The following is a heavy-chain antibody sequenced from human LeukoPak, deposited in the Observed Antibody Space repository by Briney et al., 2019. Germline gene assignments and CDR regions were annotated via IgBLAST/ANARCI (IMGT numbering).Heavy chain of an antibody. D-gene: IGHD1-1*01. V-gene: IGHV4-59*11. CDR3: AREYNYYYYYMDV. CDR2: IYYSGRT. J-gene: IGHJ6*03. CDR1: GGSISSHY. Sequence: SETLSLTCTVSGGSISSHYWSWIRQPPGKGLEWIGYIYYSGRTNYNPSLKSRVTMSVDTSKKQFSLRLSSVTAADTAVYYCAREYNYYYYYMDVWGKGTTVTVSS.